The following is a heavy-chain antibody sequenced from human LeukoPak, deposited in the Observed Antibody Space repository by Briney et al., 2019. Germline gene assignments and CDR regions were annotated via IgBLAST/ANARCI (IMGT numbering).Heavy chain of an antibody. V-gene: IGHV1-69*13. J-gene: IGHJ2*01. CDR2: IIPIFGTA. CDR1: GYTFTSYG. CDR3: ARSGEMATAHWFFDL. Sequence: ASVKVSCKASGYTFTSYGISWVRQAPGQGLEWMGGIIPIFGTANYAQNFQGRVTITADESTTTAYLELSGLRSEDTAVYYCARSGEMATAHWFFDLWGRGTLVTVSS. D-gene: IGHD5-24*01.